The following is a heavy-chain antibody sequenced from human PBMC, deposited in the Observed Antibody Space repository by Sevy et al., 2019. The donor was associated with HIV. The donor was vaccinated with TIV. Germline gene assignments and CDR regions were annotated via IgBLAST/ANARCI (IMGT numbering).Heavy chain of an antibody. J-gene: IGHJ6*02. CDR1: GYTFTSYD. D-gene: IGHD2-2*01. V-gene: IGHV1-8*01. CDR3: VRILSTSYYNYHALDV. Sequence: ASVKVSCRASGYTFTSYDIHWVRQTTGQGLEWMGWMSPNSGNTGYAQKFQGRVTMTGDTSKGTAYMELSSLRSDDTAVYYCVRILSTSYYNYHALDVWGQRTTVTVSS. CDR2: MSPNSGNT.